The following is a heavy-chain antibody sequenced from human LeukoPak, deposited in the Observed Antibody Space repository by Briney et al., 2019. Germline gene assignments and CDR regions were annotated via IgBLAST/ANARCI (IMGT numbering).Heavy chain of an antibody. J-gene: IGHJ3*02. CDR1: GFTFSSYG. Sequence: GGSLRLSCAASGFTFSSYGMHWVRQAPGKGLEWVAVISYDGSNKYYADSVKGRFTISRDNSKNTLYLQMNSLRAEDTAVYYCAKEDLVVPAAIESFDIWGQGTMVTVSS. CDR3: AKEDLVVPAAIESFDI. V-gene: IGHV3-30*18. CDR2: ISYDGSNK. D-gene: IGHD2-2*01.